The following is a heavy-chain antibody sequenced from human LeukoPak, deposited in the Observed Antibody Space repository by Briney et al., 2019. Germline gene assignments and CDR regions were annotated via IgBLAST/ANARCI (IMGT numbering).Heavy chain of an antibody. Sequence: AASVKVSCKASGFTFTAYGINWMRQAPGQGLEWMGWISAHNGDTKYAQKVQGRVSMTTDTSTNTAYMEVRRLRADDTAVYYCARLGRYHLFSYMDVWGKGTTVTVSS. CDR3: ARLGRYHLFSYMDV. CDR1: GFTFTAYG. J-gene: IGHJ6*03. CDR2: ISAHNGDT. V-gene: IGHV1-18*01. D-gene: IGHD1-26*01.